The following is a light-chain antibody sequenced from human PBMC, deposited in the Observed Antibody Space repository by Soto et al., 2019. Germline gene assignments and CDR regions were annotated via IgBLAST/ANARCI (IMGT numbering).Light chain of an antibody. CDR2: WES. CDR3: QQSLTTPFA. Sequence: DIVMTQSPDSLAVSLGERATIHCRSSPSVLYRSNGRNYLAWYQQKPGQRPEVLFYWESTRESGVTDRFSGGGSGTDFTRSISSLQPEYLALSFCQQSLTTPFAFGQGTRL. CDR1: PSVLYRSNGRNY. J-gene: IGKJ2*01. V-gene: IGKV4-1*01.